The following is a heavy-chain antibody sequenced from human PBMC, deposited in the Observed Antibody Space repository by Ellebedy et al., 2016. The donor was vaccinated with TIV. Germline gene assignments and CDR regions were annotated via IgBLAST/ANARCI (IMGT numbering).Heavy chain of an antibody. CDR1: GGSISSSSYY. D-gene: IGHD5-18*01. Sequence: SETLSLXXTVSGGSISSSSYYWGWIRQPPGKGLEWIGSIYYSGSTYYNPSLKSRVTISVDTSKNQFSLKLSSVTAADTAVYYCARGWIQLWPKPYCYMDVWGKGTTVTVSS. V-gene: IGHV4-39*07. J-gene: IGHJ6*03. CDR2: IYYSGST. CDR3: ARGWIQLWPKPYCYMDV.